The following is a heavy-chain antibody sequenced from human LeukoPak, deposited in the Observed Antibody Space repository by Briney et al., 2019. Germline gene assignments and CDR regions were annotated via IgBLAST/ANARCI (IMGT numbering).Heavy chain of an antibody. V-gene: IGHV4-39*01. Sequence: SETLSLTCNVSGGSISSDMYYWNWIRQPAGKGLEWIGSIYYSGSTYYNPSLKSRVTISVDTSKNQFSLKLSSVTAADTAVYYCAGKTATTVTTRGHYYYYMDVWGKGTTVTISS. CDR2: IYYSGST. J-gene: IGHJ6*03. D-gene: IGHD4-17*01. CDR3: AGKTATTVTTRGHYYYYMDV. CDR1: GGSISSDMYY.